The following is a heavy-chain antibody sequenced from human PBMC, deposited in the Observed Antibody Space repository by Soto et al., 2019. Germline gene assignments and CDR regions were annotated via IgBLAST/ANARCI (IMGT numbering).Heavy chain of an antibody. Sequence: QVQLVESGGGVVQTGRSLRLSCAASGFTFSTYDIHWVRQAPGTGLEWVAVISPDGSNKYYADSVKGRFTISRDNSKNTVALEMTSLRAEDTAVYYCARDAGYGGNPFDYWGQGTLVTVSS. J-gene: IGHJ4*02. D-gene: IGHD2-15*01. V-gene: IGHV3-30*03. CDR3: ARDAGYGGNPFDY. CDR1: GFTFSTYD. CDR2: ISPDGSNK.